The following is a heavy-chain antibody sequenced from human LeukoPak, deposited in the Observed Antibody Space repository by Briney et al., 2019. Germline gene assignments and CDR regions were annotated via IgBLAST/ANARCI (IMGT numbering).Heavy chain of an antibody. D-gene: IGHD1-26*01. V-gene: IGHV3-33*01. Sequence: PGGSLRLSCAASGFTLSSHGMHWVRQAPGKGLDWVAGMWYDGSKEDYADSVKGRFTISRDMSKNTLNLQMNSLRVEDTAMFYCARDLSFGSLDFRGQGTLVTVSS. J-gene: IGHJ4*02. CDR3: ARDLSFGSLDF. CDR2: MWYDGSKE. CDR1: GFTLSSHG.